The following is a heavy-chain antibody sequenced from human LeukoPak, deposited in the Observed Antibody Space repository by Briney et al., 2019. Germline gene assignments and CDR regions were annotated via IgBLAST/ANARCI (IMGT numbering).Heavy chain of an antibody. CDR1: GYTFTSYY. CDR3: ARTYAMVRGVFSPGYYMDV. Sequence: GASVKVSCKASGYTFTSYYMHWVRQAPGQGLEWMGIINPSGGSTSYAQKFQGRVTMTRDTSISTAYMELSRLRSDDTAVYYCARTYAMVRGVFSPGYYMDVWGKGTTVTISS. D-gene: IGHD3-10*01. V-gene: IGHV1-46*01. CDR2: INPSGGST. J-gene: IGHJ6*03.